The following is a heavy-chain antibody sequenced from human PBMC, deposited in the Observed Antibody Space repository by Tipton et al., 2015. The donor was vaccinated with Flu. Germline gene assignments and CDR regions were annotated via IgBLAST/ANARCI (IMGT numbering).Heavy chain of an antibody. CDR1: GGFITSGSYY. J-gene: IGHJ4*02. D-gene: IGHD3-10*01. CDR3: ARSPSYSGSGIYPYYFDD. V-gene: IGHV4-61*02. Sequence: TLSLTCTVSGGFITSGSYYWTWIRQSAGTGLEWIGRIYTTGSTNYNPSLRSRVTISGDTSKNHFSLQLSPVTAADTAVYYCARSPSYSGSGIYPYYFDDWGQGTLVTVSS. CDR2: IYTTGST.